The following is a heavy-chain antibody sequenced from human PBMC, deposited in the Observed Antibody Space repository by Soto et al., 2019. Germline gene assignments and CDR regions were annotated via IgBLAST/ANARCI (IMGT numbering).Heavy chain of an antibody. D-gene: IGHD3-10*01. J-gene: IGHJ6*02. CDR1: GFTFSSYG. CDR3: AEDRDEARLLWFGELLRQSYGMDV. Sequence: QVQLVESGGGVVQPGRSLRLSCAASGFTFSSYGMHWVRQAPGKGLEWVAVISYDGSNKYYADSVKGRFTISRDNSKNTLYLQMNSLRAEDTAVYYCAEDRDEARLLWFGELLRQSYGMDVWGQGTTVTVSS. V-gene: IGHV3-30*18. CDR2: ISYDGSNK.